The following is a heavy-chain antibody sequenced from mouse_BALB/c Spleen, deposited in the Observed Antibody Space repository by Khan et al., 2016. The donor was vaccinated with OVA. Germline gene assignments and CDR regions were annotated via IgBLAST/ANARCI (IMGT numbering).Heavy chain of an antibody. CDR2: ISYSGRT. J-gene: IGHJ2*01. V-gene: IGHV3-2*02. D-gene: IGHD1-1*01. CDR1: GYSITSDYA. Sequence: EVQLQESGPGLVKPSQSLSLTCTVTGYSITSDYAWNWIRQFPGNKLEWMGYISYSGRTSYNPSLKSRISITRDTSTNPFFLQLNSVTTDDTATDYCARSVTITAVVATDFDYWGQGTTLTVSS. CDR3: ARSVTITAVVATDFDY.